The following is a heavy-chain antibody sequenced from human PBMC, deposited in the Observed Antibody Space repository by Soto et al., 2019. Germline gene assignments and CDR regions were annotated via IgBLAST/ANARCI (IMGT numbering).Heavy chain of an antibody. J-gene: IGHJ5*02. CDR1: GFTFSDYY. V-gene: IGHV3-11*01. CDR2: ISSSGSTI. Sequence: GGSLRLSCAASGFTFSDYYMSWIRQAPGKGLEWVSYISSSGSTIYYADSVKGRFTISRDNAKNSLYLQMNSLRAEDTAVYYCARRAKRYFDWLFIPALVDPWGQGTLVTVSS. CDR3: ARRAKRYFDWLFIPALVDP. D-gene: IGHD3-9*01.